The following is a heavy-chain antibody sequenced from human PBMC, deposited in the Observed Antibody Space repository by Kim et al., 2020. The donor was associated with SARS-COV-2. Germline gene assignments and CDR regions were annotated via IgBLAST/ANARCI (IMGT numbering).Heavy chain of an antibody. CDR1: GFTFSSYA. Sequence: GGSLRLSCAASGFTFSSYAMSWVRQAPGKGLEWVSAISGSGGSTYYADSVKGRFTISRDNSKNTLYLQMNSLRAEDTAVYYCAKDRAAAAGLLRRRITSFDYWGQGTLVTVSS. V-gene: IGHV3-23*01. CDR3: AKDRAAAAGLLRRRITSFDY. D-gene: IGHD6-13*01. J-gene: IGHJ4*02. CDR2: ISGSGGST.